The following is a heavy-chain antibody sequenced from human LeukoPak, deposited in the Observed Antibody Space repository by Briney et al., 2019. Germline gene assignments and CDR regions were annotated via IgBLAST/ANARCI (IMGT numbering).Heavy chain of an antibody. Sequence: GGSLRLSCAASGFTFSSYGMHWVRQAPGKGLEWVAFIRYDGSNKYYADSVKGRFTISRDNSKSTLYLQMNSLRAEDTAVYYCAKPKISIAAAGVYEYYFDYWGQGTLVTVSS. CDR3: AKPKISIAAAGVYEYYFDY. D-gene: IGHD6-13*01. J-gene: IGHJ4*02. CDR1: GFTFSSYG. CDR2: IRYDGSNK. V-gene: IGHV3-30*02.